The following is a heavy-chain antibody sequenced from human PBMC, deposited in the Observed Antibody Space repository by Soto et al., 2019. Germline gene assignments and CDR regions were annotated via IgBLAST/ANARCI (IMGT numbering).Heavy chain of an antibody. D-gene: IGHD2-15*01. Sequence: GGSLRLSCAASGFTFSSYSMNWVRQAPGKGLEWVSYISSSSSTIYYADSVKGRFTISRDNAKNSLYLQMNSLRAEDTAVYYCARGFTSGYCSGGSCWLIDYWGQGTLVTVSS. CDR1: GFTFSSYS. CDR2: ISSSSSTI. J-gene: IGHJ4*02. V-gene: IGHV3-48*01. CDR3: ARGFTSGYCSGGSCWLIDY.